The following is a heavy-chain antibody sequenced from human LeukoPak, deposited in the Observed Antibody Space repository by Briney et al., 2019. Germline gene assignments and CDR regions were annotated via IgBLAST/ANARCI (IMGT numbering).Heavy chain of an antibody. CDR1: GFTFSSYS. J-gene: IGHJ6*02. CDR2: ISSSSSYI. D-gene: IGHD3-22*01. V-gene: IGHV3-21*01. CDR3: ARRSRGWYYYDSSGYYYGMDV. Sequence: GRSLRLSCAASGFTFSSYSMNWVRQAPGKGLEWVSSISSSSSYIYYADSVKGRFTISRDNAKNSLYLQMNSLRAEDTAVYYCARRSRGWYYYDSSGYYYGMDVWGQGTTVTVSS.